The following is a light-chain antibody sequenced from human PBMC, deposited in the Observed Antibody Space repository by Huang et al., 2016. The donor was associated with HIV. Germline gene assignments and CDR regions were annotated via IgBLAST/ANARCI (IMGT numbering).Light chain of an antibody. CDR1: QGISDS. Sequence: DIQMTQSPSSLSASVGDRVTITCRASQGISDSLAWYQQKAGKAPKLLLYAASRLKSEVPSRFSGGGSGTDYTLTISSLQSEDFATYYCQQYYSTPWTCGLGTKVEIK. J-gene: IGKJ1*01. CDR2: AAS. V-gene: IGKV1-NL1*01. CDR3: QQYYSTPWT.